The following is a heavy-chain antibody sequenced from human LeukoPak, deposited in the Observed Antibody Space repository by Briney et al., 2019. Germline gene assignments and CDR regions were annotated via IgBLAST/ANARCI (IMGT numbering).Heavy chain of an antibody. CDR3: AAPYSPGPSEGFDI. CDR2: ISSSGSTI. Sequence: TGGSLRLSCAASGFTFSSYEMNWVRQAPGKGLEWVSYISSSGSTIYYADSVKGRFTISRDNAKNSLYLQMNSLRAEDTAVYYCAAPYSPGPSEGFDIWGQGTMVTVSS. CDR1: GFTFSSYE. V-gene: IGHV3-48*03. D-gene: IGHD1-26*01. J-gene: IGHJ3*02.